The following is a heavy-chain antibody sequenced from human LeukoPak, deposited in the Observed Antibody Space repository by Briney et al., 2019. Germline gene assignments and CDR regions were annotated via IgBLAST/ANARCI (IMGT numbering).Heavy chain of an antibody. J-gene: IGHJ4*02. D-gene: IGHD3-9*01. CDR2: ISYDGSNK. V-gene: IGHV3-30*04. CDR3: ATGPPLRYFDWFGGADY. CDR1: GFTFSSYA. Sequence: GRSLRLSCAASGFTFSSYAMHWVRQAPGKGLEWVAVISYDGSNKYYADSVKGRFTISRDNSKNTLYLQMNSLRAEDTAVYYCATGPPLRYFDWFGGADYWGQGTLVTVSS.